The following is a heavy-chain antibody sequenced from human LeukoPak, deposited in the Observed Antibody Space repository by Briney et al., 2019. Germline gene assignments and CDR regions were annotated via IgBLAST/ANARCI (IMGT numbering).Heavy chain of an antibody. CDR2: MNPNSGNT. D-gene: IGHD3-3*01. Sequence: GASVKVSCKASGYTFTSYDINWVRQATGQGLEWMGWMNPNSGNTGYAQKFQRRVTITRNTSISTAYMELSSLRSEDTAVYYCARGSYDFWSGYSYYFDYWGQGTLVAVSS. CDR3: ARGSYDFWSGYSYYFDY. V-gene: IGHV1-8*03. CDR1: GYTFTSYD. J-gene: IGHJ4*02.